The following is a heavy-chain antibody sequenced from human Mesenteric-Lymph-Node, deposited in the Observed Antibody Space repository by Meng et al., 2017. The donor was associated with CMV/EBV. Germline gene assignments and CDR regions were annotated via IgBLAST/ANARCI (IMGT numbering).Heavy chain of an antibody. Sequence: VSGDPISSGGNYWNWIRQHPGKGLEWIGYIFYSGSTYYNPSLKSRVTMSVDTSKNQFSLKLSSVTAADTAVYYCAREVNYYDTSLDYWGQGTLVTVSS. CDR2: IFYSGST. CDR3: AREVNYYDTSLDY. CDR1: GDPISSGGNY. J-gene: IGHJ4*02. V-gene: IGHV4-31*02. D-gene: IGHD3-22*01.